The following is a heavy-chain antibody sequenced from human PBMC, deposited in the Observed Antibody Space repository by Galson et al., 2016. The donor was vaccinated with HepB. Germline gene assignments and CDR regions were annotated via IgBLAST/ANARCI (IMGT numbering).Heavy chain of an antibody. CDR3: ARDPGLRNGMGG. CDR2: IYSGGDT. D-gene: IGHD4-17*01. J-gene: IGHJ6*04. CDR1: GFTVSSDY. V-gene: IGHV3-66*02. Sequence: SLRLSCAVSGFTVSSDYMSWVCQAPGKELEWVSVIYSGGDTYYADSVKGRFTISRDNSKNTLYLQMSSLRTEDTAVYFCARDPGLRNGMGGWGKGTTVTVSS.